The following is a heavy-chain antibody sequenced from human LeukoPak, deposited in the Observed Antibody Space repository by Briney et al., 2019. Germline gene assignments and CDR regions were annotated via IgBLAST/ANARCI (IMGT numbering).Heavy chain of an antibody. J-gene: IGHJ4*02. CDR3: AKGGGSSCYSPSDY. Sequence: GGSLRLSCGGSGFTFSSYAVSWVRQAPGKGLEWVSGISGSGTDTFYANSVKGRFTISRDNPKNTLYLQMNSLRAEDTAVYYCAKGGGSSCYSPSDYWGQGTLVTVSS. D-gene: IGHD2-15*01. CDR1: GFTFSSYA. CDR2: ISGSGTDT. V-gene: IGHV3-23*01.